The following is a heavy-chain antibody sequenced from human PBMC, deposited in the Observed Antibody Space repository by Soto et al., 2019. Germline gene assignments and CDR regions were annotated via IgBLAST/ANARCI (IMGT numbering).Heavy chain of an antibody. J-gene: IGHJ4*02. CDR1: GFTFSSYG. Sequence: GGSLRLSCAASGFTFSSYGMHWVRQAPGKGLEWVAVIWYDGSNKYYADSVKGRFTISRDNSKNTLYLQMNSLRAEDTAVYYCARDPFSSWYLVYWGQGTLATVPS. CDR2: IWYDGSNK. V-gene: IGHV3-33*01. D-gene: IGHD6-13*01. CDR3: ARDPFSSWYLVY.